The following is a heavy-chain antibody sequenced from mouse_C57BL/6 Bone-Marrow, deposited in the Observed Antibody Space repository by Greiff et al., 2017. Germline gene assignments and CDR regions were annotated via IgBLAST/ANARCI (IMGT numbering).Heavy chain of an antibody. V-gene: IGHV1-69*01. Sequence: VQLQQSGPELVMPGASVKLSCKASGYTFTSYWMHWVKQRPGQGLEWIGEIDPSDSYTNYNQKFKGKSTLTVDKSSSTAYMQLSSLTSEDAAVYYCATLYSMDYWGQGTTLTVSS. CDR3: ATLYSMDY. CDR2: IDPSDSYT. CDR1: GYTFTSYW. J-gene: IGHJ4*01.